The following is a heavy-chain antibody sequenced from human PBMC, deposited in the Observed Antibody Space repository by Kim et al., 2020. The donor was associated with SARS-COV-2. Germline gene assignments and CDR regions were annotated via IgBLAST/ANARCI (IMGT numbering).Heavy chain of an antibody. V-gene: IGHV4-39*07. Sequence: SETLSLTCTVSGGSISSSSYYWGWIRQPQGKGLEWIGRIYYSGRTYYNPSIKSPATISVDTSKNQFSLKLSSVTAEETAVYYCARPIVFDYEGRCYFDYWGQGTLVTVSS. CDR2: IYYSGRT. CDR1: GGSISSSSYY. J-gene: IGHJ4*02. D-gene: IGHD4-17*01. CDR3: ARPIVFDYEGRCYFDY.